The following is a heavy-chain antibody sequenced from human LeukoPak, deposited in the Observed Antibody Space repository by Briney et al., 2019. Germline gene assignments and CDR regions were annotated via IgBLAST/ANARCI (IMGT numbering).Heavy chain of an antibody. J-gene: IGHJ4*02. CDR3: ARRDIVATDIDY. CDR1: GFTFSSYS. CDR2: ISSSSSYI. D-gene: IGHD5-12*01. V-gene: IGHV3-21*01. Sequence: GGSLRLSCAASGFTFSSYSMNWVRQAPGKGLEWVSSISSSSSYIYYADSVKGRFTISRDNAKNSLYPQMNSLRAEDTAVYYCARRDIVATDIDYWGQGTLVTVSS.